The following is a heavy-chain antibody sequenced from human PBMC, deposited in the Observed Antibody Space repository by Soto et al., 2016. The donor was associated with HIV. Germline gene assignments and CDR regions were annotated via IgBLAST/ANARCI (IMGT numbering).Heavy chain of an antibody. Sequence: EVQLLESGGGLVQPGGSLRLSCAVSGVTFSSYAMSWVRQAPGKGLEWVSAISGSGGSTYYADSVKGRFTISRDNSKNTLYLQMNSLRAEDTAVYYCARAPPGXQHLSHWGQGTLVTVSS. CDR1: GVTFSSYA. CDR2: ISGSGGST. CDR3: ARAPPGXQHLSH. V-gene: IGHV3-23*01. J-gene: IGHJ4*02. D-gene: IGHD3-16*01.